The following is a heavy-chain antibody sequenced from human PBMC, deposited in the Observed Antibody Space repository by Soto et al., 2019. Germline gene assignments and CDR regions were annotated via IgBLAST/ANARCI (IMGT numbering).Heavy chain of an antibody. CDR1: GFTFSSYA. Sequence: GGSLRLSCAASGFTFSSYAMHWVRQAPGKGLEYVSAISSNGGSTYYANSVKGRFTISRDNSKNTLYLQMGSLRAEDMAVYYCARDRESGYCSSTSCNYYYYYMDVWGKGTTVTVSS. CDR3: ARDRESGYCSSTSCNYYYYYMDV. CDR2: ISSNGGST. V-gene: IGHV3-64*01. D-gene: IGHD2-2*01. J-gene: IGHJ6*03.